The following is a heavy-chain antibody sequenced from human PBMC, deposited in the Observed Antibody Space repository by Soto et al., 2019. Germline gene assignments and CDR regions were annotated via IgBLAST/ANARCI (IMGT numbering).Heavy chain of an antibody. Sequence: QVQLVESGGGVVQPGRSLRLSCAASGFTFSSYGMHWVRQAPGKGLEWVAVISYDGSNKYYADSVKGRFTISRDNSKNTLYLQMNSLRAEDTAVYYCAKNRYRGELHAFDIWGQGTMVTVSS. D-gene: IGHD1-26*01. V-gene: IGHV3-30*18. CDR3: AKNRYRGELHAFDI. J-gene: IGHJ3*02. CDR1: GFTFSSYG. CDR2: ISYDGSNK.